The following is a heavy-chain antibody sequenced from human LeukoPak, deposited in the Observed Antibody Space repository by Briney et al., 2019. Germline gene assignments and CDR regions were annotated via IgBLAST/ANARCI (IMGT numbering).Heavy chain of an antibody. CDR2: FSSSGST. CDR3: ARDGCNSTACHMRLAFDI. D-gene: IGHD2/OR15-2a*01. Sequence: SETLSLTCTVSGGSISRFYCSWIRQPPGKGLEGIGFFSSSGSTNYNPSLKSRVTMSVDTSENQVSLKLSSVTAADTAMYYCARDGCNSTACHMRLAFDIWGQGAMVTVSS. CDR1: GGSISRFY. V-gene: IGHV4-4*07. J-gene: IGHJ3*02.